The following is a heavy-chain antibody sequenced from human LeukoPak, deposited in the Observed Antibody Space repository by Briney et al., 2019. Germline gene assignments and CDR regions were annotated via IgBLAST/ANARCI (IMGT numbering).Heavy chain of an antibody. J-gene: IGHJ4*02. CDR3: ARDLAVAGTFGY. Sequence: ASVKVSCKASGGTFSSYAISWVRQAPGQRLEWMGWINAGNGNTKYSQKFQGRVTITRDTSASTAYMELSSLRSDDTAVYYCARDLAVAGTFGYWGQGTLVTVSS. V-gene: IGHV1-3*01. CDR2: INAGNGNT. CDR1: GGTFSSYA. D-gene: IGHD6-19*01.